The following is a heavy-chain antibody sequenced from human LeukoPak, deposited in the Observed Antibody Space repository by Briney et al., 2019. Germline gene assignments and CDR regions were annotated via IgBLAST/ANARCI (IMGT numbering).Heavy chain of an antibody. J-gene: IGHJ4*02. V-gene: IGHV3-33*08. CDR2: IWYDGSNK. CDR1: GFTFTTYW. Sequence: QPGGSLRLSCAASGFTFTTYWMTWVRQAPGKGLEWVAVIWYDGSNKYYADSVKGRFTISRDNSKNTLYLQMNSLRAEDTAVYYCAREHIGYYDSSGYYYNPEYYFDYWGQGTLVTVSS. D-gene: IGHD3-22*01. CDR3: AREHIGYYDSSGYYYNPEYYFDY.